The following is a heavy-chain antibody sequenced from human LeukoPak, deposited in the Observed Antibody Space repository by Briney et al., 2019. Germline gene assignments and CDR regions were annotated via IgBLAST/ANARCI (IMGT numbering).Heavy chain of an antibody. CDR1: GFTFSSYA. Sequence: GGSLRLSCAASGFTFSSYAMSWVRQAPGKGLEWVSAMSGTGGYTYYADSVKGRFTISRDNSKNTLYLQMNSLRAEDTAVYYCARGPMIVVVSVGGFDYWGQGTLVTVSS. CDR3: ARGPMIVVVSVGGFDY. CDR2: MSGTGGYT. D-gene: IGHD3-22*01. J-gene: IGHJ4*02. V-gene: IGHV3-23*01.